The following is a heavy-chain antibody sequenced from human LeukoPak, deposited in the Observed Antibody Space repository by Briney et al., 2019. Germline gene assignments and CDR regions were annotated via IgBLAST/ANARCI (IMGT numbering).Heavy chain of an antibody. CDR3: ARGGAELRFLEWLLNPGDPGGDY. J-gene: IGHJ4*02. Sequence: GASVKVSCKASDYTFTKYGISWVRQAPGQGLEWMGWISAYNGDTHYAQQFQGRVTMTTDTSTATAYMELRSLRSDDTAVYYCARGGAELRFLEWLLNPGDPGGDYWGQGTLVTVSS. V-gene: IGHV1-18*01. D-gene: IGHD3-3*01. CDR1: DYTFTKYG. CDR2: ISAYNGDT.